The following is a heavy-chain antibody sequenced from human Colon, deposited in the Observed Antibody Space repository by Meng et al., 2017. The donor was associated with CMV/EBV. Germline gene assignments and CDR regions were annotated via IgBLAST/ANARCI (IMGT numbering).Heavy chain of an antibody. V-gene: IGHV4-59*01. CDR1: GGSINSDY. CDR2: FSNSGGS. J-gene: IGHJ4*02. Sequence: SETLSLTCTVSGGSINSDYWTWVRQPPGKGLEWIGFFSNSGGSLYNPSLESRAFISGDTSKSQFSLRLDSLTSADTALYSCARPHRGFSNGYGVFDSWSQGTLVTVSS. CDR3: ARPHRGFSNGYGVFDS. D-gene: IGHD5-18*01.